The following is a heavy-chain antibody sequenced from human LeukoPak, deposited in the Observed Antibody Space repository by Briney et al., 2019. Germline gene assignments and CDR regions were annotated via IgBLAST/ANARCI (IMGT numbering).Heavy chain of an antibody. J-gene: IGHJ1*01. V-gene: IGHV1-2*02. CDR1: GYTFNGFY. CDR3: ARTRGGYSYGYPGYFQH. D-gene: IGHD5-18*01. CDR2: INPNSGGT. Sequence: ASVKVSCKTSGYTFNGFYMHWGRQAPGQGLEWMGWINPNSGGTNYAQKFQRRVTRTRDTSITTAYMELSRLTSDDTAVYYCARTRGGYSYGYPGYFQHWGQGTLVTVSS.